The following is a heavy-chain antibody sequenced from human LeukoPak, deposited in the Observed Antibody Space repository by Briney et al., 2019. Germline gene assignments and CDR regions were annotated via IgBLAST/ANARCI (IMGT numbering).Heavy chain of an antibody. V-gene: IGHV3-15*01. Sequence: RAGGSLRLSCAAFGFSFSNAWMSWVRQAPGKGLEWVGRIKSKSDGGTTDYAAPVKGRFIISRDDSKNTLHLQMNSLKTEDTAVCYCTTDPTFDIWGQGTMVTVSS. CDR2: IKSKSDGGTT. J-gene: IGHJ3*02. CDR1: GFSFSNAW. CDR3: TTDPTFDI.